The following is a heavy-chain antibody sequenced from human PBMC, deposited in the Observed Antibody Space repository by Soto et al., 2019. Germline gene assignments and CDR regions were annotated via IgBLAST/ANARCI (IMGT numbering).Heavy chain of an antibody. Sequence: GSLRLSCAASGFTFSSYGMHWVRQAPGKGLEWVAVISYDGSNKYYADSVKGRFTISRDNSKNTLYLQMNSLRAEDTAVYYCAKDRKYDILTGPGDAFDIWGQGTMVTVSS. V-gene: IGHV3-30*18. J-gene: IGHJ3*02. CDR1: GFTFSSYG. D-gene: IGHD3-9*01. CDR2: ISYDGSNK. CDR3: AKDRKYDILTGPGDAFDI.